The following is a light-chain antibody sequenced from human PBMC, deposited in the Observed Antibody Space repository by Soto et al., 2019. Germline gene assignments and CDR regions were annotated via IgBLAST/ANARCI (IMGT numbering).Light chain of an antibody. J-gene: IGKJ4*01. V-gene: IGKV3-20*01. Sequence: EIVLTQSPGTLSLSPGERATLSCRASQSVSSNYLAWYQQKPGQAPRLLIYAASSRATGIPDRFGGSGSGTDFTLTISRLEPEDLAVYYCHQYGSSPLTFGGGTKVEIK. CDR3: HQYGSSPLT. CDR2: AAS. CDR1: QSVSSNY.